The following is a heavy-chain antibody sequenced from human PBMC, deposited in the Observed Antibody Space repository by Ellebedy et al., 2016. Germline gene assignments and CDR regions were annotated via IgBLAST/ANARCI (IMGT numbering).Heavy chain of an antibody. CDR3: ARDSPYYDSSGYYYIFDY. J-gene: IGHJ4*02. D-gene: IGHD3-22*01. Sequence: DSVKGRFTVSRDNSKNTLYLQMNSLRDEDTAVYYCARDSPYYDSSGYYYIFDYWGQGTLVTVSS. V-gene: IGHV3-30*07.